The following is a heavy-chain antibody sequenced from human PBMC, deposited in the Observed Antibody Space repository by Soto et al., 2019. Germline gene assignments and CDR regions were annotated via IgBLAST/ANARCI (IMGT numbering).Heavy chain of an antibody. CDR2: IYYSGST. J-gene: IGHJ5*02. V-gene: IGHV4-30-4*01. Sequence: SETLSLTRTVSGGSISSGDYYWSWIRQPPGKGLEWIGYIYYSGSTYYNPSLKSRVTISVDTSKNQFSLKLSSVTAADTAVYYCARDKLELLGENNWFDPWGQGTLVTVSS. CDR3: ARDKLELLGENNWFDP. CDR1: GGSISSGDYY. D-gene: IGHD1-7*01.